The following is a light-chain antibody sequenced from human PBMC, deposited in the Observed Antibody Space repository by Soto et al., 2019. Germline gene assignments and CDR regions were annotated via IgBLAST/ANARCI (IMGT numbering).Light chain of an antibody. CDR2: GAS. Sequence: EIVMTQSPATLSVSPGERATLSCRASQSVSSNSAWYQQKPGQAPRLLIYGASTRATGISARFSGSGSGTEFTLTISSLQSEDFAVYYCQQYKNWPLTFGGGTKVEIK. CDR3: QQYKNWPLT. J-gene: IGKJ4*01. V-gene: IGKV3-15*01. CDR1: QSVSSN.